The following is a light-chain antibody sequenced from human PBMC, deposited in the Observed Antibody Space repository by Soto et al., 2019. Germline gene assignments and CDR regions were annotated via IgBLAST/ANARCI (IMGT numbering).Light chain of an antibody. CDR3: QSYDSSLTTFV. CDR2: GDN. Sequence: QSVLTQPPSVSGAPGQRVAISCTGSSSNIGAEYDVHWYQQLPGTAPKRLIYGDNNRPSGVPDRFSGSKSGTSASLAITGLQPEDEADYYCQSYDSSLTTFVFGTGNKLTVL. J-gene: IGLJ1*01. V-gene: IGLV1-40*01. CDR1: SSNIGAEYD.